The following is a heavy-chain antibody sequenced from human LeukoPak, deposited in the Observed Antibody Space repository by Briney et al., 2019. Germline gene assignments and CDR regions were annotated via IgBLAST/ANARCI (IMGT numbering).Heavy chain of an antibody. J-gene: IGHJ3*02. CDR1: GYSISSGYY. D-gene: IGHD3-22*01. CDR2: IYHSGST. V-gene: IGHV4-38-2*01. CDR3: ATQGPYDAPENDAFDI. Sequence: SETLSLTCAVSGYSISSGYYWGWIRQPPVKGLEWFGSIYHSGSTYYNPSLKSRVTISVDTSKNQFSLKLSSVTAADTAVYYCATQGPYDAPENDAFDIWRQGTMVIVSS.